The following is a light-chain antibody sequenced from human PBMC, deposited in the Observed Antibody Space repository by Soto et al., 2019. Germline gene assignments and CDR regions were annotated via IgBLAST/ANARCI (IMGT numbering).Light chain of an antibody. Sequence: EIVLTQSPGTLSLSPGERATLSCRSSQSVSSSYLAWYQQKPGQAPRLLIYGASSRATGIPDRFSGSGSGTDFTLTISRLEPEDLATYYCQKYYSGLITFGQGTRLEIK. CDR1: QSVSSSY. CDR2: GAS. V-gene: IGKV3-20*01. J-gene: IGKJ5*01. CDR3: QKYYSGLIT.